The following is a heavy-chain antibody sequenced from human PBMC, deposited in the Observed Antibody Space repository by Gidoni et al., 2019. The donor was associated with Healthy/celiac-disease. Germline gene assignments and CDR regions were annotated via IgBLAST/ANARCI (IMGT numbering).Heavy chain of an antibody. CDR3: TTGISIFGVVLNDY. CDR1: AFPFSNAW. Sequence: EVQLVESGGGLVKPGGSLRLSCAASAFPFSNAWMSWVRQAPGKGLEWVGRIKTKTDGETTDYAAPVKGRFTISRDDSKTTLYLQMNSLKTEDTAVYYCTTGISIFGVVLNDYWGQGTLVTVSS. CDR2: IKTKTDGETT. D-gene: IGHD3-3*01. J-gene: IGHJ4*02. V-gene: IGHV3-15*01.